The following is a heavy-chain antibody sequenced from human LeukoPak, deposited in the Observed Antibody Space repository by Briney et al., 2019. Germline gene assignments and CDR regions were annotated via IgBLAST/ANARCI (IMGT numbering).Heavy chain of an antibody. V-gene: IGHV4-4*02. CDR2: IYNSGST. CDR3: ARGGYVDWRCTFDY. CDR1: GGSISSSNW. J-gene: IGHJ4*02. D-gene: IGHD3-9*01. Sequence: SGTLSLTCAVYGGSISSSNWWSWVRPPPGKVLEWIGEIYNSGSTNYHPPLKSRVTISVDKYKNQFSLKLSSVTAADTAVYYCARGGYVDWRCTFDYWGQGTLVTVSS.